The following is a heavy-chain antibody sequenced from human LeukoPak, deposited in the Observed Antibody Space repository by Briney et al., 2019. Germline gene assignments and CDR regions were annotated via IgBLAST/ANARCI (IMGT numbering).Heavy chain of an antibody. CDR1: GFTFSGSA. Sequence: GGSLRLSCAASGFTFSGSAMHWVRQAPGKGLEWVDRIRSKANSYATAYAASVKGRFTISRDDSKNTAYLQMNSLKTEDTAVYYCTLSGGDGYNYNLYWGQGTLVTVSS. CDR3: TLSGGDGYNYNLY. D-gene: IGHD5-24*01. J-gene: IGHJ4*02. V-gene: IGHV3-73*01. CDR2: IRSKANSYAT.